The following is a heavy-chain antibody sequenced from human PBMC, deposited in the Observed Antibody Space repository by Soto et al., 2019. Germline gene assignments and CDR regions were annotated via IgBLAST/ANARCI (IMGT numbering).Heavy chain of an antibody. CDR3: AKDKHVRWLPDKKYDAFDI. CDR2: ISWNSGSI. D-gene: IGHD3-22*01. V-gene: IGHV3-9*01. Sequence: PGGSLRLSCAASGFTFDDYAMHWVRQAPGKGLEWVSGISWNSGSIGYADSVKGRFTISRDNAKNSLYLQMNSLRAEDTALYYCAKDKHVRWLPDKKYDAFDIWGQGTMVTVSS. J-gene: IGHJ3*02. CDR1: GFTFDDYA.